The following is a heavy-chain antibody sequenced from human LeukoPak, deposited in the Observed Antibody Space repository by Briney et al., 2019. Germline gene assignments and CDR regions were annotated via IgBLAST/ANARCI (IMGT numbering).Heavy chain of an antibody. CDR1: GFTFSSYG. D-gene: IGHD3-16*02. J-gene: IGHJ4*02. CDR2: ISYDGSNK. CDR3: ANYRFDY. V-gene: IGHV3-30*18. Sequence: GGSLRLSWAASGFTFSSYGMHWVRQAPGKGLEWVAVISYDGSNKYYADSVKGRFTISRDNSKNTLYLQMNSLRAEDTAVYYCANYRFDYWGQGTLVTVSS.